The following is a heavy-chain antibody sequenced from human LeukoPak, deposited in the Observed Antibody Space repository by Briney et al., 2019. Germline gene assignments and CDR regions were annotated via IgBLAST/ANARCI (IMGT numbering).Heavy chain of an antibody. CDR1: GGSISSYY. J-gene: IGHJ5*02. V-gene: IGHV4-34*01. D-gene: IGHD2-15*01. Sequence: SETLSLTCTVSGGSISSYYWSWIRQPPGKGLEWIGEINHSGSTNYNPSLKSRVTISVDTSKNQFSLKLSSVTAADTAVYYCAREAWYNWFDPWGQGTLVTVSS. CDR3: AREAWYNWFDP. CDR2: INHSGST.